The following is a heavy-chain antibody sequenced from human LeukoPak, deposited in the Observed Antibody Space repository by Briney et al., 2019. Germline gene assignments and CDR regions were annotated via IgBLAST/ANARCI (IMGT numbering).Heavy chain of an antibody. Sequence: ASVKVSCKASGYTFTGYYMHWVRQAPGQGLEWMGWINPNSGGTNYAQKFQGRVTMTRDTSISTAYMELSRLRSDDTAVYYCARGVITFGGVIVPWGQGTLVTVSS. D-gene: IGHD3-16*01. CDR3: ARGVITFGGVIVP. CDR2: INPNSGGT. V-gene: IGHV1-2*02. J-gene: IGHJ5*02. CDR1: GYTFTGYY.